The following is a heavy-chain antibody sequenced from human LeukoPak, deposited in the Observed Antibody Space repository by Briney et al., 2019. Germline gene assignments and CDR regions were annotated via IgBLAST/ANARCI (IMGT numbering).Heavy chain of an antibody. Sequence: PGGSLRLSCAASGFSFDNYAMSWVRQAPGKGLEWVSAISGSGGSTYYADSVKGRFTISRDNSKNTLYLQMNSLRAEDTAVYYCAKDSGYDSSGYDYWGQGTLVTVSS. CDR2: ISGSGGST. CDR3: AKDSGYDSSGYDY. D-gene: IGHD3-22*01. J-gene: IGHJ4*02. CDR1: GFSFDNYA. V-gene: IGHV3-23*01.